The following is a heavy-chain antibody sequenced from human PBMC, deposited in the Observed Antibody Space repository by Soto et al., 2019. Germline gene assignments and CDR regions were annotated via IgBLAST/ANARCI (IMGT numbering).Heavy chain of an antibody. CDR3: ARDGPHYGWGQDY. V-gene: IGHV4-4*07. D-gene: IGHD4-17*01. Sequence: SETLSLTCTVSGGSISSYYWSWIRQSAGKGLEWIGRIYTSGSTNYNPSLKSRVTMSVDTSENQFSLKLSSVTAADTAVYYCARDGPHYGWGQDYWGQGTLVTVSS. J-gene: IGHJ4*02. CDR2: IYTSGST. CDR1: GGSISSYY.